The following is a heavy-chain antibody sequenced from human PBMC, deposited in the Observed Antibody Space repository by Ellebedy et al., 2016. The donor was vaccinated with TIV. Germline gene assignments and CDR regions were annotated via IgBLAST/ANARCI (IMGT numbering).Heavy chain of an antibody. CDR1: GFTFTSYG. CDR3: ARSGPYYRYFDL. CDR2: ISAYNGIT. Sequence: AASVKVSCKASGFTFTSYGFSWVRQAPGQGPEWMGWISAYNGITNSPQKFQGRVTVTTDTSTSTASMELRSLRSDDSAVYYCARSGPYYRYFDLWGRGTLVTVSS. V-gene: IGHV1-18*01. J-gene: IGHJ2*01. D-gene: IGHD2-15*01.